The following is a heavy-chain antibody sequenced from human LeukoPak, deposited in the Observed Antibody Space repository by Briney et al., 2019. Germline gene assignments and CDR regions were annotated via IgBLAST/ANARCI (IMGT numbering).Heavy chain of an antibody. Sequence: GGSLRLSCAASGFTFSSYAMHWVRQAPGKGLEWVAVISYDGSNKYYADSVKGRFTISRDNSKSTLYLQMNSLRAEDTAVYYCARTTYYYGSGFDYWGQGTLVTVSS. CDR1: GFTFSSYA. CDR2: ISYDGSNK. V-gene: IGHV3-30*04. J-gene: IGHJ4*02. CDR3: ARTTYYYGSGFDY. D-gene: IGHD3-10*01.